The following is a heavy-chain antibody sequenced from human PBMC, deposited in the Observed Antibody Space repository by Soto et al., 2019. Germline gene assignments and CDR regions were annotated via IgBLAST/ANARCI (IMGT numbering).Heavy chain of an antibody. Sequence: ASVKVSCKASGYTFTGYYMHWVRQAPGQGLEWMGWINPNSGGTNYAQKFQGWVTMTRDTSISTAYMELSRLRSDDTAVYYCAREKEYYDFWSGYYESLPYYYYYYGMDVWGQGTTVTVSS. CDR2: INPNSGGT. CDR1: GYTFTGYY. D-gene: IGHD3-3*01. J-gene: IGHJ6*02. CDR3: AREKEYYDFWSGYYESLPYYYYYYGMDV. V-gene: IGHV1-2*04.